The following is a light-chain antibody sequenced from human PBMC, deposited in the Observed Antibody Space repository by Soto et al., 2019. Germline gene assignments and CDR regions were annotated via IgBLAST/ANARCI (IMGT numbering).Light chain of an antibody. CDR1: PSVTNF. V-gene: IGKV3-11*01. CDR3: QQRNVWPPVT. CDR2: GAF. Sequence: EIVLTQSPSTLYFSPGERATLSCRASPSVTNFLAWYQQKPGQAPRLLIYGAFNRATGIPARFSGSGSGTDFTLTISSLEPEDSAVYYCQQRNVWPPVTFGQGTRLETK. J-gene: IGKJ5*01.